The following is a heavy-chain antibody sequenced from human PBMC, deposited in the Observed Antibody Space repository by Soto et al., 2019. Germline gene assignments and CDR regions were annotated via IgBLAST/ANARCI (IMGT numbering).Heavy chain of an antibody. Sequence: GGSLRLSCAASGFTFSSYSMNWVRQAPGKGLEWVSYISRSSSNIYYADAVKGGFTISRDNAKNSLYLQMNSLRDEDTAVYYCARISSGYEREGPRDYWGQGTLVTVS. J-gene: IGHJ4*02. D-gene: IGHD5-12*01. CDR1: GFTFSSYS. CDR3: ARISSGYEREGPRDY. CDR2: ISRSSSNI. V-gene: IGHV3-48*02.